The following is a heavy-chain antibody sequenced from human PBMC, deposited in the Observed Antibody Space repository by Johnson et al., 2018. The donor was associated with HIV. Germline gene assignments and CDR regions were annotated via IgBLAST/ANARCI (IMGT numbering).Heavy chain of an antibody. CDR2: ISFAGVKK. CDR3: ARDDVEMATMGDAFDI. CDR1: GFSFSSYG. D-gene: IGHD5-24*01. J-gene: IGHJ3*02. Sequence: QVQLVESGGGVVQPGRSLRLSCAASGFSFSSYGMAWVRQAPGKGLEWVTVISFAGVKKYYVDSVKGRFTISRDNAKNSLYLQMNSLRAEDTAVYYCARDDVEMATMGDAFDIWGQGTMVTVSS. V-gene: IGHV3-30*03.